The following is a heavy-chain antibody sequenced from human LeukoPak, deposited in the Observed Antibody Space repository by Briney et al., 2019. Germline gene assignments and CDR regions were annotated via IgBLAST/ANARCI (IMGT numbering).Heavy chain of an antibody. V-gene: IGHV4-34*01. CDR2: INHSGST. CDR3: ARRGYYYYYGMDV. CDR1: GGSFSGYY. J-gene: IGHJ6*02. Sequence: SETLSLTCAVYGGSFSGYYWSWIRQPPGKGLEWIGEINHSGSTNYNPSLKSRVTISVDTSKNQFSLKLSSVTAADTAVYYCARRGYYYYYGMDVWGQGTTVTVSS.